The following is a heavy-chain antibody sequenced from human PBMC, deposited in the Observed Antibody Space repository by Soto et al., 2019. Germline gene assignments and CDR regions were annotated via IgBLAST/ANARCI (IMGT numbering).Heavy chain of an antibody. J-gene: IGHJ4*02. D-gene: IGHD2-2*01. CDR2: ITSDGSRK. CDR3: AKDIHPDRDTYQDGADY. V-gene: IGHV3-30*18. Sequence: QVELVESGGGVVQPGTSLRLSCSASGFTFSNFGMHWVRQAPGKGLEWVSIITSDGSRKHSIDSVKGRFTTSRDNSKNTMYIQMNSLRAEDTAVYYCAKDIHPDRDTYQDGADYWGQGTLVTVSS. CDR1: GFTFSNFG.